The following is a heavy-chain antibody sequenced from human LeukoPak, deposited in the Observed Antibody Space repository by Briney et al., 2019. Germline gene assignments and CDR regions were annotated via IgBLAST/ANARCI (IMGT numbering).Heavy chain of an antibody. Sequence: SQTLSLTCTVSGGSISSGGYYWSWIRQPPGKGLEWIGYIYHSGSTYYNPSLKSRVTISVDTSKNQFSLKMSSVTAADTAVYYCARVGRLGELSLGYWGQGILVTVSS. J-gene: IGHJ4*02. D-gene: IGHD3-16*02. CDR2: IYHSGST. V-gene: IGHV4-30-2*01. CDR3: ARVGRLGELSLGY. CDR1: GGSISSGGYY.